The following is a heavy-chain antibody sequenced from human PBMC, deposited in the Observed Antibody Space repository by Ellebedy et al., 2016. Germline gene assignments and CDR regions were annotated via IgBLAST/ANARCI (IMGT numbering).Heavy chain of an antibody. CDR2: ISGSGYST. CDR1: RFTFSSYA. J-gene: IGHJ4*02. Sequence: GESLKISCAASRFTFSSYAMRWVRQAPGKGLELVSVISGSGYSTYYAESVKGRITISRDNSKNTLYLQMNSLRAEDTAVYYCAKGPGYYDSSGYSTFDYWGQGTLVTVSS. V-gene: IGHV3-23*01. CDR3: AKGPGYYDSSGYSTFDY. D-gene: IGHD3-22*01.